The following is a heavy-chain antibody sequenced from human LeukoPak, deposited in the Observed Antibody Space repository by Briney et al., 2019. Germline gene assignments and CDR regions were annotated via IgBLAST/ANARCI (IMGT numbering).Heavy chain of an antibody. D-gene: IGHD6-13*01. V-gene: IGHV3-7*01. CDR3: ARDPLSSSSFDL. J-gene: IGHJ4*02. CDR2: IKQDGSEK. CDR1: GFTFSSYW. Sequence: GGSLRLSCAASGFTFSSYWMTWVRQAPGKGLEWVANIKQDGSEKYCVDSVKGRFTISRDNAKNSLSLQMNSLRAEDTAVYYCARDPLSSSSFDLWGQGTLVTVSS.